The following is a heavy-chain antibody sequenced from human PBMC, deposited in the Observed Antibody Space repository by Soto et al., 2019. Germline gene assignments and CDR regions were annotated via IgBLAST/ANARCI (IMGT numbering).Heavy chain of an antibody. CDR3: ARGLASPYYGMEV. CDR2: TFYRSKWYK. D-gene: IGHD6-6*01. V-gene: IGHV6-1*01. J-gene: IGHJ6*02. Sequence: SQTLSLTCAISGDSVSSNSATWNWIRQSPSRGLEWLGGTFYRSKWYKDYAVSVQSRITLNADTSKNQFSLQLSSVTPEDTAVYYFARGLASPYYGMEVWGQGTTVTVAS. CDR1: GDSVSSNSAT.